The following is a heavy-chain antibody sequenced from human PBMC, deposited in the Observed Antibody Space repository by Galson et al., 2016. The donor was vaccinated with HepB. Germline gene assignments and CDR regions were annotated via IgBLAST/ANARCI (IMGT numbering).Heavy chain of an antibody. CDR1: GGSISGNYYY. CDR2: IYTSGYT. V-gene: IGHV4-61*02. J-gene: IGHJ6*04. Sequence: TLSLTCTVSGGSISGNYYYWSWIRQPAGKGLEWIGRIYTSGYTNYNPSLESRVTVSIDTSKNQFSLRLRSVTAVDTAVYYCARGRRGYSSSTWGYHYGMDVWGKGTTVSVSS. CDR3: ARGRRGYSSSTWGYHYGMDV. D-gene: IGHD6-19*01.